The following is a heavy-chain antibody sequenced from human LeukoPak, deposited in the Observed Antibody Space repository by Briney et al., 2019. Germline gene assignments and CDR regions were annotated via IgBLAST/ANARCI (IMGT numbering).Heavy chain of an antibody. V-gene: IGHV3-23*01. D-gene: IGHD3-16*01. Sequence: PGGSLRLSCAGSGFTFNNYAMGWVRQAPGKGLEWVPAISGSGDYTYSADSVEGRFTISRDNSKNTLYLQMNSLRAEDTAVYYCARDRAIGGFDYWGQGTLVTVSS. CDR1: GFTFNNYA. CDR3: ARDRAIGGFDY. J-gene: IGHJ4*02. CDR2: ISGSGDYT.